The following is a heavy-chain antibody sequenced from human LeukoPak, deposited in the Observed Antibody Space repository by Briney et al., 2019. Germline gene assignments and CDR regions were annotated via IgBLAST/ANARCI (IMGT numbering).Heavy chain of an antibody. Sequence: GGSLRLSCAASGFTFSNYWMTWVRQAPGKGLEWVANIKQDGSEKYYVDSVKGRFTISRDNAKNSLYLQMSSLRAEDTAVYYCSRVGCTGGSCKPYYYYGMDVWGQGTTVTVSS. CDR3: SRVGCTGGSCKPYYYYGMDV. V-gene: IGHV3-7*02. CDR1: GFTFSNYW. D-gene: IGHD2-15*01. CDR2: IKQDGSEK. J-gene: IGHJ6*02.